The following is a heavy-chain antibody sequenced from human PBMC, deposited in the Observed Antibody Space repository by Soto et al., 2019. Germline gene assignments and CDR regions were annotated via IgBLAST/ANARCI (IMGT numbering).Heavy chain of an antibody. CDR1: GGSISSSSYY. CDR2: IYYSGST. D-gene: IGHD3-10*01. CDR3: ATLWFGESPY. Sequence: QLQLQESGPGLVKPSETLSLTCTVSGGSISSSSYYWGWIRQPPGKGLEWIGSIYYSGSTYYNPSLKSRGTISVDTSTNQFSLKLSSVTAADTAVYYCATLWFGESPYWGQGTLVTVSS. J-gene: IGHJ4*02. V-gene: IGHV4-39*01.